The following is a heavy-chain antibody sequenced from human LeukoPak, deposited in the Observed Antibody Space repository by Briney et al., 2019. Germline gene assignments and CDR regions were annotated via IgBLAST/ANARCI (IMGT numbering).Heavy chain of an antibody. D-gene: IGHD2-2*01. V-gene: IGHV3-48*02. CDR2: ISSSSSSI. Sequence: PGGSLRLSCAASGFSFSSYSMNWVRQAPGKGLEWVSYISSSSSSIYYADSVKGRFTISRDNAKNSLYLQMNSLRDEDTAVYYCARGGVCSGTSCHYVYWGQGTLVTVSS. J-gene: IGHJ4*02. CDR3: ARGGVCSGTSCHYVY. CDR1: GFSFSSYS.